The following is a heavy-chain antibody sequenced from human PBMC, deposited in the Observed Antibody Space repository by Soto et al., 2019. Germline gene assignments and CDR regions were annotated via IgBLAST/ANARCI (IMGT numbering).Heavy chain of an antibody. V-gene: IGHV4-59*08. CDR3: ASTLGYSSSFGY. D-gene: IGHD6-6*01. J-gene: IGHJ4*02. CDR1: GGSISSYY. CDR2: IYYSGST. Sequence: SETLSLTCTVSGGSISSYYWSWIRQPPGKGLEWIGYIYYSGSTNYNPSLKSRVTISVDTSKNQFSLKLSSVTAADTAVYYCASTLGYSSSFGYWGQGTLVTVSS.